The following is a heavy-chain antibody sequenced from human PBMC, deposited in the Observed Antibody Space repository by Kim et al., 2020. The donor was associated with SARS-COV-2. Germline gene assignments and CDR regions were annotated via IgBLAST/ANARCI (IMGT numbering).Heavy chain of an antibody. CDR2: INHSGGT. J-gene: IGHJ6*02. CDR3: ARGRAGVVQSPILGLGPYYDYYAMDV. D-gene: IGHD3-3*01. V-gene: IGHV4-34*01. Sequence: SETLSLTCAVFGESFSGYHWTWIRQSPGKGLEWIGEINHSGGTNCNPSLKSRVTISLDTSKNQFSLKLGSLIAADTAVYYCARGRAGVVQSPILGLGPYYDYYAMDVWGQGTTITVSS. CDR1: GESFSGYH.